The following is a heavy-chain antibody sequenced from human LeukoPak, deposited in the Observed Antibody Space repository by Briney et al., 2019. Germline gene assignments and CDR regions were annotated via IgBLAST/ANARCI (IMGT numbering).Heavy chain of an antibody. Sequence: PGGSLRLSCAASEYTFSSYEMDWVRQAPGKGLEWISYISSSGSLTYYADSVKGRFTISRDNAKNSLYLQMNSLTAEDTAVYYCVREGPTGCCGGGSCQGDAFDIWGQGTMVTVSS. CDR2: ISSSGSLT. CDR3: VREGPTGCCGGGSCQGDAFDI. J-gene: IGHJ3*02. D-gene: IGHD2-15*01. V-gene: IGHV3-48*03. CDR1: EYTFSSYE.